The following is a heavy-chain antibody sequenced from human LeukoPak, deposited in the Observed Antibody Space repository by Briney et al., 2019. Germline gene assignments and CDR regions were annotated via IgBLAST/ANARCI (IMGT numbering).Heavy chain of an antibody. CDR2: IYYSGST. J-gene: IGHJ4*02. V-gene: IGHV4-59*01. D-gene: IGHD3-22*01. Sequence: SETLSLTCTVSGDSISSYYWSWIRQPPGKGLEWIGYIYYSGSTNYNPSLKSRVTISVDTSKNQFSLKLSSVTAADTAVYYCASTYYYDSSGPFDYWGQGTLVTVSS. CDR3: ASTYYYDSSGPFDY. CDR1: GDSISSYY.